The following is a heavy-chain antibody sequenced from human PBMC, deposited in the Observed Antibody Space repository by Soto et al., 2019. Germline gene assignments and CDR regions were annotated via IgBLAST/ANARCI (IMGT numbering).Heavy chain of an antibody. Sequence: GGSLRLSCAASGFTFSSYAMSWVRQAPGKGREWVSAISGSGGSTYYADSVKGRFTISRDNSKNTLYLQMNSLRAEDTAVYYCARAKLERTYYFDYWGQGTLVTVSS. J-gene: IGHJ4*02. CDR3: ARAKLERTYYFDY. V-gene: IGHV3-23*01. CDR1: GFTFSSYA. CDR2: ISGSGGST. D-gene: IGHD1-1*01.